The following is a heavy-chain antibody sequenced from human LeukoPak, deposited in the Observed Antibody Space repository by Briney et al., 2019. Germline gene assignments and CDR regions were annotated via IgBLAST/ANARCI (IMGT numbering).Heavy chain of an antibody. Sequence: GGSLRLSCVASGFTFSSYWMAWVRQAPGKGLEWVANIKQDESEKNYVDSVKGRFTISRDNSKNTLYLQMNSLRAEDTAVYYCAKANGIAVAGFDYWGQGTLVTVSS. D-gene: IGHD6-19*01. V-gene: IGHV3-7*03. J-gene: IGHJ4*02. CDR3: AKANGIAVAGFDY. CDR1: GFTFSSYW. CDR2: IKQDESEK.